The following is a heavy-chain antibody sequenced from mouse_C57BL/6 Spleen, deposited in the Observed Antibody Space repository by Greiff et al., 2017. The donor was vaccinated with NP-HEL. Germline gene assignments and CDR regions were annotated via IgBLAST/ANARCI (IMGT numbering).Heavy chain of an antibody. V-gene: IGHV2-5*01. CDR2: IWRGGST. Sequence: VQLVESGPGLVQPSQSLSITCTVSGFSLTSYGVHWVRQSPGKGLEWLGVIWRGGSTDYNAAFMSRLSITKDNSKSQVFFKMNSLQADDTAIYYCAKNTAYGSSWYFDVWGTGTTVTVSS. J-gene: IGHJ1*03. D-gene: IGHD1-1*01. CDR1: GFSLTSYG. CDR3: AKNTAYGSSWYFDV.